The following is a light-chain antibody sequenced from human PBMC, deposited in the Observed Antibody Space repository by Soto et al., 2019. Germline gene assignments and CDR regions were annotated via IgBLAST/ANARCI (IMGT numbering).Light chain of an antibody. CDR3: LQDYNYPRT. CDR1: QDIRNV. V-gene: IGKV1-6*02. J-gene: IGKJ1*01. Sequence: AIQMTQAPSSLSASVGDRVTITCRASQDIRNVLAWYQHNPGKAPKLLIYAASYLQGGVPSRFRGAGSGTDFTLTISSLQPEDFATYYCLQDYNYPRTFGQGTKVEIK. CDR2: AAS.